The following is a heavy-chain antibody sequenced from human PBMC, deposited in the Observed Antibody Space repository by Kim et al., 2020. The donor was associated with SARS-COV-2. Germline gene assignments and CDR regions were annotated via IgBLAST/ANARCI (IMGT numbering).Heavy chain of an antibody. CDR3: ASSDIAAEYYFDN. V-gene: IGHV4-4*09. J-gene: IGHJ4*02. D-gene: IGHD6-13*01. Sequence: NPPLKSRVTISVDTSKNQFSLKLRSVTAADTAVYYCASSDIAAEYYFDNWGQGILVTVSS.